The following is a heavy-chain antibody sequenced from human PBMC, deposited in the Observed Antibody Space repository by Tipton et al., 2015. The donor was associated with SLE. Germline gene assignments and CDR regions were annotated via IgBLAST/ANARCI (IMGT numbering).Heavy chain of an antibody. D-gene: IGHD6-19*01. V-gene: IGHV4-61*09. CDR3: ARRSGSSGGDY. Sequence: TLSLTCTVSGGSISSGSYYWSWIRQPAGKGLEWIGYIYTSGSTNYNPSLKSRVTISVDTSKNQFSLKLSSVTAADTAVYYCARRSGSSGGDYWGQGTLVTVSS. J-gene: IGHJ4*02. CDR2: IYTSGST. CDR1: GGSISSGSYY.